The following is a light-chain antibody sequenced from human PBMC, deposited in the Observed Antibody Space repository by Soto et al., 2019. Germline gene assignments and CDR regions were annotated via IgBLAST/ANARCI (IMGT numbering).Light chain of an antibody. CDR3: SSYTSSSTPYV. CDR2: DVS. Sequence: QSALTQPASVSGSPGQSITISCTGTSSDVGGYNFVSWYQQHPGKAPQLMIYDVSNRPSGVSNRFSGSKSDNTASLIISGLQAGDEADYYCSSYTSSSTPYVFGTGTKLTVL. CDR1: SSDVGGYNF. J-gene: IGLJ1*01. V-gene: IGLV2-14*01.